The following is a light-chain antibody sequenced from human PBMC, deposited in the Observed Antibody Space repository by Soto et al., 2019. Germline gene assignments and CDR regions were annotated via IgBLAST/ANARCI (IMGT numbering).Light chain of an antibody. CDR2: GAS. V-gene: IGKV3-11*01. J-gene: IGKJ2*01. Sequence: EIVLTQSPATLSLSPGERATLSCRASQSVSSYLAWYQHKPGQPPRLLIYGASNRATGIPARFSGSGSGTDFTLTISSLEPEDFAVYYCQRRGSWRTFGQGTKLEIK. CDR3: QRRGSWRT. CDR1: QSVSSY.